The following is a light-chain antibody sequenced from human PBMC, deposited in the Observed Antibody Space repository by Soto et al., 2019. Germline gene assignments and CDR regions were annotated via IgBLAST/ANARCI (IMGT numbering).Light chain of an antibody. CDR3: HQYGRT. Sequence: VFTQSPGTLSLSPGDRATLSCRASESVSGIYIAWYQQKPGQSPRLVVYGASNRAAGIPDRFSGSGSGTDFTLTISRLEPEDFAVYYCHQYGRTFGQGTKVDIK. CDR1: ESVSGIY. V-gene: IGKV3-20*01. J-gene: IGKJ1*01. CDR2: GAS.